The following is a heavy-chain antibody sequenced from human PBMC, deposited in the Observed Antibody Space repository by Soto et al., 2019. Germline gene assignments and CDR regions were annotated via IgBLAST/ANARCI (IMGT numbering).Heavy chain of an antibody. CDR3: AKDTYLDYSDSSGYYPWYYYGLDV. CDR1: GFTFSSYA. V-gene: IGHV3-23*01. D-gene: IGHD3-22*01. CDR2: ISGSGDST. Sequence: EVQLLESGGGLVQPGGSLRLSCAASGFTFSSYAMSWVRQAPGKGLEWVSAISGSGDSTYYADSVKGRFAISRHNSKNTLYLQMNSLRAVDTAVYYCAKDTYLDYSDSSGYYPWYYYGLDVWGQGTTVTVSS. J-gene: IGHJ6*02.